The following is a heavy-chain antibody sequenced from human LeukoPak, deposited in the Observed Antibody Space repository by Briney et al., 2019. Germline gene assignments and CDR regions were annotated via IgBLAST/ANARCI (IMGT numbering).Heavy chain of an antibody. J-gene: IGHJ4*02. CDR1: GGTFSSYA. CDR3: ARSWGYCSGGSCHFDY. V-gene: IGHV1-69*05. Sequence: ASVKVSCKASGGTFSSYAISWVRQAPGQGLEWMRGIIPIFGTANYAQKFQGRVTITTDESTSTAYMELSSLRSEDTAVYYCARSWGYCSGGSCHFDYWGQGTLVTVSS. CDR2: IIPIFGTA. D-gene: IGHD2-15*01.